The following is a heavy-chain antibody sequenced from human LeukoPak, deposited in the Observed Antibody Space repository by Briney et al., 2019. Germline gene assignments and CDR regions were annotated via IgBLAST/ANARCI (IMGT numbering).Heavy chain of an antibody. D-gene: IGHD5-18*01. V-gene: IGHV5-51*01. CDR1: GYSFTSYW. J-gene: IGHJ6*02. CDR3: ARHNVDTAMVYGMDV. Sequence: GESLKISCKGSGYSFTSYWIGWVRQLPGKGLEGMGIIYPGDSDTRYSPSFQGQVTISADKSISTAYLQWSSLKASDTAMYYCARHNVDTAMVYGMDVWGQGTTVTVSS. CDR2: IYPGDSDT.